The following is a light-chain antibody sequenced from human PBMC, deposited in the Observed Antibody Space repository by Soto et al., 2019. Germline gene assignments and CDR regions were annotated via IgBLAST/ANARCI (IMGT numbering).Light chain of an antibody. CDR2: KAS. V-gene: IGKV1-5*03. CDR1: QSISTW. CDR3: QQYNSRGT. J-gene: IGKJ4*01. Sequence: DIQMTQSPSTLSASVGDRVTITCRASQSISTWLAWYQQKPGKAPKILIYKASSLESGVPSRFSGSGSGTEFTLTISSLQPDDFATYYCQQYNSRGTFGGGTKVEIK.